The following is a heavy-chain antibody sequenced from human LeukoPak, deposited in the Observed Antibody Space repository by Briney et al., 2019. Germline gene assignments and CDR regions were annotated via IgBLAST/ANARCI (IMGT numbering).Heavy chain of an antibody. J-gene: IGHJ3*02. CDR2: IYYSGST. V-gene: IGHV4-30-4*08. Sequence: PSETLSLTCTVSGGSISSGDYYWSWIRQPPGKGLEWIGYIYYSGSTYYNPSLKSRVTISVDTSKNQFSLKLSSVTAADTAVYYCARFIAAGEDAFDIWGKGQWSPSLQ. CDR3: ARFIAAGEDAFDI. CDR1: GGSISSGDYY. D-gene: IGHD6-13*01.